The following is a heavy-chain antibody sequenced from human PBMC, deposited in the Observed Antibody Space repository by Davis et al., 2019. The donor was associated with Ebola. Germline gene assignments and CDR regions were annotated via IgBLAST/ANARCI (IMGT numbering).Heavy chain of an antibody. CDR2: IYYSGST. J-gene: IGHJ4*02. CDR3: ARANGDYLHDY. Sequence: PSETLSLTCAVYGGSFSGYYWSWIRQPPGKGLEWIGYIYYSGSTNYNPSLKSRVTISVDTSKNQFSLKLSSVTAADTAVYYCARANGDYLHDYWGQGTLVTVSS. CDR1: GGSFSGYY. D-gene: IGHD5-12*01. V-gene: IGHV4-59*01.